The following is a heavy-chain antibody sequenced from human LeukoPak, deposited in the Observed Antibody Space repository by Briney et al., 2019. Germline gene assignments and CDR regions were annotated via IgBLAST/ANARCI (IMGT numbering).Heavy chain of an antibody. V-gene: IGHV3-23*01. J-gene: IGHJ4*02. CDR3: ARQYCSGGDCYFFD. D-gene: IGHD2-15*01. CDR1: GFTFSTYA. Sequence: PGGSLRLSCAASGFTFSTYAMSWVRQAPGKGPEWVSSISGSGVNTYYADSVKGRFTISRDNSKNTLYLQMNSLRAEDTALYYCARQYCSGGDCYFFDWGQGTLVTVSS. CDR2: ISGSGVNT.